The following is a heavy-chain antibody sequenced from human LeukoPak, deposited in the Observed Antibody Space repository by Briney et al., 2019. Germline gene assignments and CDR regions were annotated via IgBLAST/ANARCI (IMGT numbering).Heavy chain of an antibody. CDR2: IYSGGSI. Sequence: GGSLRLSCAASGFTVITTYMSWVRQAPGTGLEWVPVIYSGGSIYYADSVKGRFIISRDNSKSTLYLQMNSLRAEDTAVYYCARDKRVAVAGTYIYYYYMDVWGNGTTVTISS. CDR3: ARDKRVAVAGTYIYYYYMDV. CDR1: GFTVITTY. D-gene: IGHD6-19*01. J-gene: IGHJ6*03. V-gene: IGHV3-53*01.